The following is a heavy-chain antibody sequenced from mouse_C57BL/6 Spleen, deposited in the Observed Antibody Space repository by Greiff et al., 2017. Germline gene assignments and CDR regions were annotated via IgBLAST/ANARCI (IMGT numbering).Heavy chain of an antibody. V-gene: IGHV1-50*01. CDR3: ARSGNYGRYFDY. D-gene: IGHD2-1*01. CDR1: GYTFTSYW. Sequence: QLQQPGAELVKPGASVKLSCKASGYTFTSYWMQWVKQRPGQGLEWIGEIDPSDSYTNYNQKFKGKATLTVDTSSSTAYMQLSSLTSEDSAVYYCARSGNYGRYFDYWGQGTTLTVSS. CDR2: IDPSDSYT. J-gene: IGHJ2*01.